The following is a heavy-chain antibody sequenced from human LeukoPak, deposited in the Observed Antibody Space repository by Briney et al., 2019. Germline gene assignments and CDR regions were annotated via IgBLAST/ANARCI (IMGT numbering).Heavy chain of an antibody. CDR3: ARHPSRVWFGTRGYYFDY. D-gene: IGHD3-10*01. V-gene: IGHV3-21*01. CDR1: GFTFSSYS. J-gene: IGHJ4*02. Sequence: GGSLRLSCAASGFTFSSYSMNWVRQAPGKGLEWVSSISSSSSYIYYADSVKGRFTISRDNAKNSLYLQMNSLRAEDTAVYYCARHPSRVWFGTRGYYFDYWGQGTLVTVSS. CDR2: ISSSSSYI.